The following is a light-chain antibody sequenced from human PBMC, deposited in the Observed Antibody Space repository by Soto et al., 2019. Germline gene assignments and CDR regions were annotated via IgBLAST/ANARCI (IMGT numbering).Light chain of an antibody. V-gene: IGKV1-5*01. Sequence: ETQMTQFPSTLSASVGDRVTITFRASQRFNTWLAWYQQKPGKAPKLLIYDASNLQSGVPSRFSGSGSGTEFTLTISSLQPDDFATYYCQQYNSYPWTFGQGTKVDIK. CDR1: QRFNTW. CDR2: DAS. J-gene: IGKJ1*01. CDR3: QQYNSYPWT.